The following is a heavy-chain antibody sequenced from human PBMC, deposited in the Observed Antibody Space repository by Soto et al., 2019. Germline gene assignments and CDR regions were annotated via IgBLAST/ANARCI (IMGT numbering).Heavy chain of an antibody. D-gene: IGHD2-21*02. Sequence: GGSLRLSCEVSGFTFSMYSMSWVRQSPGKGLEWVAKIPQEGVDGHYADSVKGRFTISRDNGKNSLYLQLNNLRAEDTAVYYCARDHLILPAHDFFYGSDVWGRGATVTVSS. CDR3: ARDHLILPAHDFFYGSDV. CDR1: GFTFSMYS. J-gene: IGHJ6*02. V-gene: IGHV3-7*03. CDR2: IPQEGVDG.